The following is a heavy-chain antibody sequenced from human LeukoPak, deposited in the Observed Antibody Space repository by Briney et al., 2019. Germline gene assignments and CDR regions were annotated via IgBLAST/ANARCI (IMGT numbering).Heavy chain of an antibody. CDR1: GFTFSSYT. Sequence: GGSLRLSCAASGFTFSSYTMNWVRQAPGKGLEWVSYISSSSSTIYYADSVKGRFTISRDNSKNSLYLQMNSLRTEDTALYYCAKGHIVGAITEFDYWGQGTLVTVSS. CDR3: AKGHIVGAITEFDY. D-gene: IGHD1-26*01. CDR2: ISSSSSTI. J-gene: IGHJ4*02. V-gene: IGHV3-48*04.